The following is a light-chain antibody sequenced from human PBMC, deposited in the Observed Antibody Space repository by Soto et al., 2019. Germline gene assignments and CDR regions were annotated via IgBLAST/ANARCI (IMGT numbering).Light chain of an antibody. Sequence: EIVLTQSPSTLSFSPWERSTLSFMASQSVSNYLAWYQQKPGQAPRLLIYAASDRATGIPARFSGSGSGTDFTLTISSLEPEDFGIFYCLQRADWPKITFGQGTRLEIK. CDR3: LQRADWPKIT. CDR1: QSVSNY. J-gene: IGKJ5*01. V-gene: IGKV3-11*01. CDR2: AAS.